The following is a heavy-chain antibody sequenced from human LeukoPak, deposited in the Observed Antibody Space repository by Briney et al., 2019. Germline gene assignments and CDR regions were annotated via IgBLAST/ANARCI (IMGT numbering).Heavy chain of an antibody. V-gene: IGHV1-18*01. Sequence: GASVKVSCKPSGYTFTSYGISWVRQAPGPGFEWMGWISAYNGNTNYAQKLQARVTMTTDTTTSTAYMELRSLRSDDTAVYYCAREPDIAAAAAPIYYYGMDVWGKGTTVTVSS. J-gene: IGHJ6*04. CDR3: AREPDIAAAAAPIYYYGMDV. CDR2: ISAYNGNT. CDR1: GYTFTSYG. D-gene: IGHD6-13*01.